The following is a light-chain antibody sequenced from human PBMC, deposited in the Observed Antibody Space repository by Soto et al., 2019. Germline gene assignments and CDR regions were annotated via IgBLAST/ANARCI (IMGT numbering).Light chain of an antibody. V-gene: IGKV1-27*01. CDR2: AAF. Sequence: DIQMTQSPSSLSASVGDRVTITCRASRGIGNYLAWYQQKPGKVPKLLIYAAFILQSGVPSRFSGSGSGTDFTLTISSLQPEDVATYYRQKFNSAPFTFGGGTKVDIK. CDR3: QKFNSAPFT. CDR1: RGIGNY. J-gene: IGKJ4*01.